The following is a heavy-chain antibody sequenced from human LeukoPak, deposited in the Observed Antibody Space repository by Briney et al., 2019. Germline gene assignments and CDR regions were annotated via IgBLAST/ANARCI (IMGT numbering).Heavy chain of an antibody. D-gene: IGHD3-22*01. Sequence: SETLSLTCTVSGGSISSGDYYWSWIRQPPGKGLECIGYIYNSGSTQYSGSTYYNPSLKSRVTISVDTSKNQFSLKLSSVTAADTAVYYCAGVLPYYDSSGYFDYWGQGTLVTVSS. CDR2: IYNSGSTQYSGST. V-gene: IGHV4-30-4*01. CDR1: GGSISSGDYY. CDR3: AGVLPYYDSSGYFDY. J-gene: IGHJ4*02.